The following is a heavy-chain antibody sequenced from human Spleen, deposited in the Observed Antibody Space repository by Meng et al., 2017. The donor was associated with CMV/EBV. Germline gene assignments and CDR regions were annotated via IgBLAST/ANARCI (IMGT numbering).Heavy chain of an antibody. J-gene: IGHJ4*02. CDR2: ITWNSGGK. CDR1: GFTFDDYA. CDR3: ARDLEYCSSTSCYSRTRGH. D-gene: IGHD2-2*01. V-gene: IGHV3-9*01. Sequence: LSLTCAASGFTFDDYAMHWVRQAPGKGLEWVSGITWNSGGKEYADSVKGRFSISRDNAKNSLYLQMNSLRAEDTAVYYCARDLEYCSSTSCYSRTRGHWGQGTLVTVSS.